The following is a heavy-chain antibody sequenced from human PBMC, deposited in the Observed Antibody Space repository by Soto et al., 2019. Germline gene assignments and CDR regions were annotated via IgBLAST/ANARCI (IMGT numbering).Heavy chain of an antibody. J-gene: IGHJ6*02. CDR1: GGTFSSYA. V-gene: IGHV1-69*01. CDR3: ARKVGRYFPLPGLDV. D-gene: IGHD3-10*01. Sequence: QVQLVQSGAEVKKPGSSVKVSCTASGGTFSSYAIIWVRQAPGQGLEWMGGIIPIFGTANYAQKFQGRVTLTADDSTSPAYMELGILRSEDTAVYYCARKVGRYFPLPGLDVWGPGTTVNVSS. CDR2: IIPIFGTA.